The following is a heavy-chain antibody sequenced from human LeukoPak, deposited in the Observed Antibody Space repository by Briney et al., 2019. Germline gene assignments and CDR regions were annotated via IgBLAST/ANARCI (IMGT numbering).Heavy chain of an antibody. D-gene: IGHD3-16*01. J-gene: IGHJ4*02. Sequence: GGSLTLVCGAAGLTFINAWMGSVRQPPGGGRGWVCRIKRKRDGGTGDYAARVKGRFTMSRDDSKNTLYLQMNSLKTEDTAVYYCTTGSLTTFTSAEDHWGQGTLVTVSS. CDR2: IKRKRDGGTG. CDR1: GLTFINAW. V-gene: IGHV3-15*01. CDR3: TTGSLTTFTSAEDH.